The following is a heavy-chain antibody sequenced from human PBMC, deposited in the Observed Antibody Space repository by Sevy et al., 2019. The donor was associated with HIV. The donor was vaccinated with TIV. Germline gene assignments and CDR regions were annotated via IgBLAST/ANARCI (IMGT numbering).Heavy chain of an antibody. CDR3: ARALVVVPAATLGY. Sequence: GGSLRLSCAASGFTFSSYWMSWVRQAPGKGLEWVAIIKQDGSEKYYVDSVKGRFTISRDNAKNSLYLQMNSLRAEDTAVYYCARALVVVPAATLGYWGQGTLVTVSS. V-gene: IGHV3-7*01. CDR2: IKQDGSEK. J-gene: IGHJ4*02. CDR1: GFTFSSYW. D-gene: IGHD2-2*01.